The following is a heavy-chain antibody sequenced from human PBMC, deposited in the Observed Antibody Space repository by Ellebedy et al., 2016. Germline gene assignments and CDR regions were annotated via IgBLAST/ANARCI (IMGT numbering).Heavy chain of an antibody. V-gene: IGHV3-30*02. Sequence: GESLKISXRPSGFSFSTYGINWIRQIPGEGLEWVAAILDDGIDKNYRDSVKGRFTISRDNSKNRVYLQMSSLRVEDTAVYYCAKARSSGYDMDVWGQGTTVTVSS. CDR2: ILDDGIDK. D-gene: IGHD2-2*01. CDR3: AKARSSGYDMDV. J-gene: IGHJ6*02. CDR1: GFSFSTYG.